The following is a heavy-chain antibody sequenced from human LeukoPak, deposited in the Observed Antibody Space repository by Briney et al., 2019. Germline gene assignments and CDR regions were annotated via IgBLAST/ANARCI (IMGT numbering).Heavy chain of an antibody. CDR2: IYHSGST. Sequence: PSETLSLTCAVSGGSISSGGYSWSWIRQPPGKGLEWIGYIYHSGSTYYNPSLKSRVTISVDRSKNQFSLKLSSVTAADTAVYYCAATRSDDYGHDYWGQGTLVTVSS. CDR3: AATRSDDYGHDY. CDR1: GGSISSGGYS. J-gene: IGHJ4*02. D-gene: IGHD4-17*01. V-gene: IGHV4-30-2*01.